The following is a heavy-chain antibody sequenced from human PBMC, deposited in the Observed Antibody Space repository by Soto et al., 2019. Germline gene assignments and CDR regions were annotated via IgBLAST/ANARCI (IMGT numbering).Heavy chain of an antibody. CDR2: ISPYDGNT. CDR3: ARGGYYDSSGSRNYHYYGMNV. J-gene: IGHJ6*02. Sequence: EASVKVSCKASGYTFSSYGINWVRQAPGQGLEWLGWISPYDGNTKYAQIIQGRVSMTTDTSTKTAYMEVRSLRSDDTAVYYCARGGYYDSSGSRNYHYYGMNVWGQGTTVTVSS. V-gene: IGHV1-18*01. D-gene: IGHD3-22*01. CDR1: GYTFSSYG.